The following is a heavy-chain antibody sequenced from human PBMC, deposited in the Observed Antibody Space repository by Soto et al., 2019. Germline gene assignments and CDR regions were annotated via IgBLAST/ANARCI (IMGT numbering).Heavy chain of an antibody. CDR3: TYVGSGSYSNYYYYGMDV. CDR1: GFTFSNAW. D-gene: IGHD1-26*01. J-gene: IGHJ6*02. V-gene: IGHV3-15*07. Sequence: GGSLRLSCAASGFTFSNAWMNWVRQAPGKGLEWVGRIKSKTGGGTIDYAEPVKGRFTISRDDSKNTLYLQMNSLKTEDTAVYYCTYVGSGSYSNYYYYGMDVWGQGTTVTVSS. CDR2: IKSKTGGGTI.